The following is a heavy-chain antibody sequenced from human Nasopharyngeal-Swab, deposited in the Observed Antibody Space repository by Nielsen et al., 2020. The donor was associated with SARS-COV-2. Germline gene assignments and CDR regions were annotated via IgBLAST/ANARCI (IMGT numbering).Heavy chain of an antibody. Sequence: SETLSLTCTVSGDSISSYYWSWIRQPPGKGLAWIRYIYYSGSTNYNPSLKSRVTISVDTSKNQFSLKLTSVTAADTAVYYCARAHSAPWFGINYFDYWGQGTLVTVSS. CDR2: IYYSGST. J-gene: IGHJ4*02. CDR3: ARAHSAPWFGINYFDY. D-gene: IGHD3-10*01. CDR1: GDSISSYY. V-gene: IGHV4-59*13.